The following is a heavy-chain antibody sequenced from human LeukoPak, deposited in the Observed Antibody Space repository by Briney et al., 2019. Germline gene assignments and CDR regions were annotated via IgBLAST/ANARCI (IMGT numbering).Heavy chain of an antibody. Sequence: ETLSLTCTVSGGSISSRTYYWGWIRQPPGKGLEWIGSIYYTGSTFYNPSLKSRVTISVDTSKNQFSMKLSSVTAADAAVYFCAREWTTWGAFDIWGQGTMVTVSS. CDR2: IYYTGST. V-gene: IGHV4-39*07. D-gene: IGHD2/OR15-2a*01. CDR1: GGSISSRTYY. J-gene: IGHJ3*02. CDR3: AREWTTWGAFDI.